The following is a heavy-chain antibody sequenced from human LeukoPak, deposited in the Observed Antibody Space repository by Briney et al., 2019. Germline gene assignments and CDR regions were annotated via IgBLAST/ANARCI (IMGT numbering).Heavy chain of an antibody. Sequence: SETLSLTCAVYGVSFSGYYWSWIRQPPGKGLEWIGRIDTSGSTNYNPSLRSRVTMSVDTSKNQFSLKLSSVTAADTAVYYCARDRGYSRGDWGQGTLVTVSS. CDR3: ARDRGYSRGD. CDR1: GVSFSGYY. CDR2: IDTSGST. J-gene: IGHJ4*02. D-gene: IGHD5-18*01. V-gene: IGHV4-4*07.